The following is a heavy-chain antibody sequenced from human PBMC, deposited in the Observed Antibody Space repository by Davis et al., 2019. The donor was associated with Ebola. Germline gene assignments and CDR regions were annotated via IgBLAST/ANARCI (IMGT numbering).Heavy chain of an antibody. J-gene: IGHJ4*02. Sequence: GGSLRLSCAASGFTFSSYVMTWVRQAPGKGLEWVSGISASGGTTYDAASVKGRFTISRDNSNSTLFLQMNSLRAEDTAVYYCAKDGYSSSSGGLFDYWGQGTLVTVSS. D-gene: IGHD6-6*01. CDR1: GFTFSSYV. CDR3: AKDGYSSSSGGLFDY. V-gene: IGHV3-23*01. CDR2: ISASGGTT.